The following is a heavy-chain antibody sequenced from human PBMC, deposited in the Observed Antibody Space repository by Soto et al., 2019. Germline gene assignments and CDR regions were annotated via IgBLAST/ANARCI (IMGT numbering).Heavy chain of an antibody. CDR2: IIPLLGIG. CDR1: GGTLSSET. Sequence: QVQLVQSGPEVKKSGSSVKVSCKVSGGTLSSETISWLRQAPGQGLEWMGRIIPLLGIGNYAQKFQGRVTITEYISTNTGYLEVSSLTSQATAIYYGAREEGYYNMVIFPVSYLDVWGNGPTVTVAS. J-gene: IGHJ6*03. D-gene: IGHD3-9*01. V-gene: IGHV1-69*08. CDR3: AREEGYYNMVIFPVSYLDV.